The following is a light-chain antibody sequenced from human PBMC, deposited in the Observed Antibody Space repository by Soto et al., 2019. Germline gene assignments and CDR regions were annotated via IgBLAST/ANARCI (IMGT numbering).Light chain of an antibody. CDR3: QQYNSYST. CDR1: QSVETF. Sequence: IVMTQSPAILSVSPGERATLSCRASQSVETFLAWFQHKAGQAPRLLIFGASTRAAGVPARFSGGGSGTEFTLTISSLQPDDFATYYCQQYNSYSTFGQGTKVDIK. J-gene: IGKJ1*01. V-gene: IGKV3-15*01. CDR2: GAS.